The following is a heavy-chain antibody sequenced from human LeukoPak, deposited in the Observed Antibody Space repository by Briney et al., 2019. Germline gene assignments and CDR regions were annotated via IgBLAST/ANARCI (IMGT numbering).Heavy chain of an antibody. V-gene: IGHV4-34*01. CDR3: AIGTTSYNWFDP. Sequence: SETLSLTCAVYGGSFSDCYWSWIRQPPGKGLEWIGEINYSGSTNYNPSLKSRVTISVDKSKNQFSLKLSSVTAADTAVYYCAIGTTSYNWFDPWGQGTLVTVSS. CDR2: INYSGST. J-gene: IGHJ5*02. D-gene: IGHD1-14*01. CDR1: GGSFSDCY.